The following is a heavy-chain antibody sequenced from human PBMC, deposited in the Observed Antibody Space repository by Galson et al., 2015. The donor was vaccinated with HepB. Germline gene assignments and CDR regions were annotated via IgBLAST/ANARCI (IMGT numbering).Heavy chain of an antibody. CDR3: ARAGIFHYYGMDV. CDR2: INPNSGGT. CDR1: GYTFTGYY. D-gene: IGHD3-3*01. J-gene: IGHJ6*02. Sequence: SVKVSCKASGYTFTGYYMHWVRQAPGQGLEWMGWINPNSGGTNYAQKFQGWVTMTRDTSISTAYMELSRLRSDDTAVYYCARAGIFHYYGMDVWGQGTTVTVSS. V-gene: IGHV1-2*04.